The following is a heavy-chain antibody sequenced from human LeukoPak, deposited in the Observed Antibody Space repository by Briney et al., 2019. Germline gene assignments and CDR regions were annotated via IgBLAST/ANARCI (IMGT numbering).Heavy chain of an antibody. V-gene: IGHV3-30-3*01. Sequence: PGRSLRLSCAASGFTFSSYAMHWVRQAPGKGLEWVAVISYDGSNKYYADSVKGRFTISRDNSKNTLYLQMNSLRAEDTAVYYCARGRSGYCSGGSCYPVDAFDIWGQGTMVTVSS. D-gene: IGHD2-15*01. CDR3: ARGRSGYCSGGSCYPVDAFDI. J-gene: IGHJ3*02. CDR1: GFTFSSYA. CDR2: ISYDGSNK.